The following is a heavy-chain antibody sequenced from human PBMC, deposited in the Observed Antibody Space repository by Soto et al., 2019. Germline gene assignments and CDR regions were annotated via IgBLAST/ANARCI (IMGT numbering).Heavy chain of an antibody. D-gene: IGHD4-17*01. J-gene: IGHJ4*02. V-gene: IGHV4-30-4*01. Sequence: PSETLSLTCTVSGDSISSGDYYWSWIRQPPGKGLEWIGYIYYSGSTYYNPSLESRVTISVDTSKSQFSLKLNSVTAADTAVYYCAREGYGGNSAYYFDYWGQGTLVTVSS. CDR2: IYYSGST. CDR1: GDSISSGDYY. CDR3: AREGYGGNSAYYFDY.